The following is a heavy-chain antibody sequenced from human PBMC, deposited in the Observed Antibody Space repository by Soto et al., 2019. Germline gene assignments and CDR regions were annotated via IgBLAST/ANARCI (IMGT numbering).Heavy chain of an antibody. CDR3: ARDRTSTLDI. Sequence: VASVKVSCKASGGTFSSYAISWVRQAPGQGLEWMGGIIPIFGTANYAQKFQGRVTITADESTSTAYMELSSLRSEDTAVYYCARDRTSTLDIWGQGTMVTVS. CDR1: GGTFSSYA. CDR2: IIPIFGTA. J-gene: IGHJ3*02. V-gene: IGHV1-69*13. D-gene: IGHD2-2*01.